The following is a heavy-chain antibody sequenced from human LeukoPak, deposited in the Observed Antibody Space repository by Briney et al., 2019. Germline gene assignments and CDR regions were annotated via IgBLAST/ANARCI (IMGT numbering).Heavy chain of an antibody. V-gene: IGHV1-2*02. CDR1: GGTFSSYA. D-gene: IGHD3-10*01. CDR3: ARDRGSYYNIFDS. CDR2: INPNSGGT. J-gene: IGHJ4*02. Sequence: ASVKVSCKASGGTFSSYAITWVRQAPGQGLEWMGWINPNSGGTNYAQKFQGRVTMTRDTSISTAYMELSSLRSDDTAVYYCARDRGSYYNIFDSWGQGTLVTASS.